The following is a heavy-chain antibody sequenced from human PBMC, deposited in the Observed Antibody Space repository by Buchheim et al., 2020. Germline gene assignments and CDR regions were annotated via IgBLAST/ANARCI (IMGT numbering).Heavy chain of an antibody. V-gene: IGHV3-49*03. Sequence: EVQLVESGGGLVQPGRSLRLSCTASGFTFGDYAMSWFRQAPGKGLEWVGFIRSKAYGGTTEYAASVKGRFTISRDASKSIAYLQMNSLKTEDTAVYYCTRDHCSGGSCYRVFYDYWGQGTL. D-gene: IGHD2-15*01. CDR3: TRDHCSGGSCYRVFYDY. CDR2: IRSKAYGGTT. CDR1: GFTFGDYA. J-gene: IGHJ4*02.